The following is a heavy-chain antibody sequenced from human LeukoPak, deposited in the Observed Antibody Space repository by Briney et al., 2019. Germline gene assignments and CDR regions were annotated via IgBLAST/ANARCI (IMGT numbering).Heavy chain of an antibody. CDR1: GFTFSIYW. Sequence: GGSLRVSCAASGFTFSIYWMNWVRQTQGKGLEWVAIIKHDGSERFYVDSVKGRFTVSRDNAKNSLYLQMNSLRAEDSAVYYCARDAQGTTGLAFDLWGQGTMVTVSS. J-gene: IGHJ3*01. V-gene: IGHV3-7*01. CDR3: ARDAQGTTGLAFDL. CDR2: IKHDGSER. D-gene: IGHD2-8*02.